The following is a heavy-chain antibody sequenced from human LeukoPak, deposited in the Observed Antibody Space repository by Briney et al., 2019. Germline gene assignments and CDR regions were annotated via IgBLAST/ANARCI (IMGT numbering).Heavy chain of an antibody. CDR1: GGSISSGDYY. J-gene: IGHJ4*02. CDR2: IYYSGST. Sequence: SETLSLTCTVSGGSISSGDYYWSWIRQPPGKGLEWIGYIYYSGSTYYNPSLKSRVTISVDTSKNQFSLKLSSVTAADTAVYYCASSTVVTPFDYWGQGTLVTVSS. CDR3: ASSTVVTPFDY. V-gene: IGHV4-30-4*01. D-gene: IGHD4-23*01.